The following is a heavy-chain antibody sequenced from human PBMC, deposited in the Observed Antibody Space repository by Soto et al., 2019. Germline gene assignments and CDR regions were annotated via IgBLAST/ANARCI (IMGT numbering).Heavy chain of an antibody. V-gene: IGHV1-69*13. D-gene: IGHD6-6*01. J-gene: IGHJ4*02. CDR3: ARDLSSSSGYFDY. CDR2: IIPIVGTA. CDR1: GGNFSSYA. Sequence: SVKVSCKASGGNFSSYAISWVRQAPGQGREWMGGIIPIVGTANYAQKFQGRVTITADESTSTAYMELSSLRSEDTAVYYCARDLSSSSGYFDYWGQGTRVTVS.